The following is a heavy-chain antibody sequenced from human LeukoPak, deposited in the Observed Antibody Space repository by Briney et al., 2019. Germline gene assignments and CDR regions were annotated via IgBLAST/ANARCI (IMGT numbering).Heavy chain of an antibody. CDR2: IYYSGST. V-gene: IGHV4-39*01. CDR3: ARQLGYCSGGSCYPLDY. J-gene: IGHJ4*02. D-gene: IGHD2-15*01. Sequence: PSETLSLTCTVSGGSISSSSYYWGWIRQPPGKGREWIGNIYYSGSTYYNPSLKSRITISVDTSKNLFSLKLSSVTAADTAVYYCARQLGYCSGGSCYPLDYWGQGTLVTVSS. CDR1: GGSISSSSYY.